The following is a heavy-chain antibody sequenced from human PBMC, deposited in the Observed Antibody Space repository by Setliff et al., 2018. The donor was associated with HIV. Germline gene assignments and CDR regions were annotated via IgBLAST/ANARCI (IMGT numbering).Heavy chain of an antibody. CDR1: YGSISSSYYF. CDR3: ARAGPSSGYQY. CDR2: IYHSGST. J-gene: IGHJ4*02. Sequence: SETLSLTCTLSYGSISSSYYFWGWIRQPPGKGLEWIGSIYHSGSTYYNPSLKTRLAISHDTSKNQVALTMTNVDPVDTATYFCARAGPSSGYQYWGQGTLVTVSS. V-gene: IGHV4-39*06. D-gene: IGHD6-19*01.